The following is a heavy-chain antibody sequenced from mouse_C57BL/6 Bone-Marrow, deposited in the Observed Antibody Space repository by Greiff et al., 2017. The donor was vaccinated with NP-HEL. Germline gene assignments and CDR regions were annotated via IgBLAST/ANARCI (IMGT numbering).Heavy chain of an antibody. J-gene: IGHJ2*01. V-gene: IGHV1-81*01. D-gene: IGHD1-1*01. CDR2: IYPRSGNT. CDR1: GYTFTSYG. Sequence: QVQLQQPGAELVKPGASVKLSCKASGYTFTSYGISWVKQRTGQGLEWIGEIYPRSGNTYYNEKFKGKATLTADKSSSTAYMELRSLTSEDSAVYFCARRGFCYGSSSDYWGQGTTLTVSS. CDR3: ARRGFCYGSSSDY.